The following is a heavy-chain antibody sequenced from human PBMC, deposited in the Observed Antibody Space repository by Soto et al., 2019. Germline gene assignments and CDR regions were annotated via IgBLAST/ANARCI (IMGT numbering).Heavy chain of an antibody. D-gene: IGHD3-3*01. Sequence: SETLSLTCAVYGGSFSGYDWSWIRQPPGKGLEWIGEINHSGSTNYNPSLKSRVSISVDTAKNQFSLKLSSVTASDTAVYYCARRMAFWSGYYRAGAYFDYWGQGTLVTVCS. V-gene: IGHV4-34*01. CDR3: ARRMAFWSGYYRAGAYFDY. CDR1: GGSFSGYD. J-gene: IGHJ4*02. CDR2: INHSGST.